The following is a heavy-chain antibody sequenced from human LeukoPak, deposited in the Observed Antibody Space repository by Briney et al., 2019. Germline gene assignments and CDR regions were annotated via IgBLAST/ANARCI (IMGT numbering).Heavy chain of an antibody. CDR3: ARDRIVVVPAAIYSNYYYGMDV. D-gene: IGHD2-2*02. Sequence: PGGSLRLSCAASGFTFSSYWMSWVRQAPGKELEWVANIKQDGSEKYYVDSVKGRFTISRDNAKNSLYLQMNSLRAEDTAVYYCARDRIVVVPAAIYSNYYYGMDVWGQGTTVTVSS. V-gene: IGHV3-7*01. CDR1: GFTFSSYW. CDR2: IKQDGSEK. J-gene: IGHJ6*02.